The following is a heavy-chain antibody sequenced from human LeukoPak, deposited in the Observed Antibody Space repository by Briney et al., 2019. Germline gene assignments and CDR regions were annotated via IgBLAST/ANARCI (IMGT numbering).Heavy chain of an antibody. Sequence: GGSLRLSCAASGFTFSSYAMSWVRQAPGKGLEWVSYISSSGGTIYYADSVRGRFTISRDSAKNSLYLQMNSLRGEDTAFYYCARGRVSGDYVRDFDYWGQGTLVTVFS. CDR1: GFTFSSYA. J-gene: IGHJ4*02. D-gene: IGHD4-17*01. V-gene: IGHV3-48*03. CDR3: ARGRVSGDYVRDFDY. CDR2: ISSSGGTI.